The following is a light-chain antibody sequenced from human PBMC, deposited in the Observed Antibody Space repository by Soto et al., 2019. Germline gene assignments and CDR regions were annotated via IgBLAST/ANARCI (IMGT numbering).Light chain of an antibody. CDR3: QPFNSYRPT. J-gene: IGKJ5*01. Sequence: AIQLTQSPSSLSASVGDRVTITCRASQGISSALAWYQQKQGKAPKLLIYDASRLESGVPSRFSGSGSGTDFTLTISSLQPEDFATYYCQPFNSYRPTFGQGTRLEIK. CDR1: QGISSA. CDR2: DAS. V-gene: IGKV1-13*02.